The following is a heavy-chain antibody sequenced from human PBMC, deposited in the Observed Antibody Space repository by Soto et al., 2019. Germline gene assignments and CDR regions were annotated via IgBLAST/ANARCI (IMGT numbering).Heavy chain of an antibody. CDR1: GFTFSGSA. CDR2: IRSKANSYAT. V-gene: IGHV3-73*01. Sequence: GGSLRLSCAASGFTFSGSAMHWVRQASGKGLEWVGRIRSKANSYATAYAASVKGRFTISRDDSKNTAYLQMNSLKTEDTAVYYCTRGATRFDYWGQGTLVTVSS. CDR3: TRGATRFDY. J-gene: IGHJ4*02. D-gene: IGHD1-26*01.